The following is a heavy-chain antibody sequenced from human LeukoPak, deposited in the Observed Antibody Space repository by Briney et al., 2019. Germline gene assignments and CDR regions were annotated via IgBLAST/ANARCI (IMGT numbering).Heavy chain of an antibody. Sequence: GESLKISCKGSGYSFTSYWIGWVRQMPGKGLEWMGIIYPGDSDTRYSPSFQGQVTISADKSISTAYLQWSSLKASDTAMYYCASRASSYYGSGSSYAFDIWGQGTMATVSS. V-gene: IGHV5-51*01. CDR1: GYSFTSYW. D-gene: IGHD3-10*01. CDR3: ASRASSYYGSGSSYAFDI. J-gene: IGHJ3*02. CDR2: IYPGDSDT.